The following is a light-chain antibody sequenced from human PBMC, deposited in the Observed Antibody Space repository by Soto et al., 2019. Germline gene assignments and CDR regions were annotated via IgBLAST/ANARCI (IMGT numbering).Light chain of an antibody. Sequence: ALTQPPSVSGSPGHAVAISCTGTSSDVGSYNRVAWYQQSPGTAPKLMIYEVSNRPSGVPDRFSGSKSGNTASLTISGLQAEDEADYYCSSFTSSSTYVFGTGTKVTVL. CDR1: SSDVGSYNR. V-gene: IGLV2-18*02. CDR2: EVS. J-gene: IGLJ1*01. CDR3: SSFTSSSTYV.